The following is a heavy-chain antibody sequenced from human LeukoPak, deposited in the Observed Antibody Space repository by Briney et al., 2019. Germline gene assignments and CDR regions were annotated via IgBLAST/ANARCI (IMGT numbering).Heavy chain of an antibody. CDR3: ARDRGWAGYSYGFYY. Sequence: ASVKVSCKASGGTFSSYAISWVRQAPGQGLEWMGGIIPIFGTANYAQKFQGRVTITADESTSTAYTELSSLRSEDTAVYYCARDRGWAGYSYGFYYWGQGTLVTVSS. CDR2: IIPIFGTA. D-gene: IGHD5-18*01. CDR1: GGTFSSYA. V-gene: IGHV1-69*13. J-gene: IGHJ4*02.